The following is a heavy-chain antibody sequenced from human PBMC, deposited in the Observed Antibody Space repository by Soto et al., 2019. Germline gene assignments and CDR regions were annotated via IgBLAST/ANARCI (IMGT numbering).Heavy chain of an antibody. CDR2: INHSGST. CDR3: ARLIRLGELSQPYYFDY. Sequence: SETLSLTCAVYGGSFSGYYWSWIRQPPGKGLEWIGEINHSGSTNYNPSLKSRVTISVDTSKNQFSLKLSSVTAADTAVYYCARLIRLGELSQPYYFDYWGQGTLVTVSS. J-gene: IGHJ4*02. V-gene: IGHV4-34*01. CDR1: GGSFSGYY. D-gene: IGHD3-16*02.